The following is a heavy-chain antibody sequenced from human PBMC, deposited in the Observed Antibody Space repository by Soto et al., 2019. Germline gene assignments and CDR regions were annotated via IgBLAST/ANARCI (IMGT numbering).Heavy chain of an antibody. CDR1: GYSFTSYW. Sequence: PGGSLKISCKGSGYSFTSYWIGWVRQVPGKGLEWMGIIYPGDSDTRYSPSFQGQVTISADKSITTAYLQWSSLKASDTAMYYCERINRVVGATNGFDHWGQGPLATVSS. V-gene: IGHV5-51*01. J-gene: IGHJ4*02. CDR2: IYPGDSDT. CDR3: ERINRVVGATNGFDH. D-gene: IGHD1-26*01.